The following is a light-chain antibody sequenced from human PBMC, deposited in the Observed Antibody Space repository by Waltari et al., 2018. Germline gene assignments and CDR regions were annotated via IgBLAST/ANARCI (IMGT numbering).Light chain of an antibody. CDR2: DAS. CDR3: QQRSTWPSVT. J-gene: IGKJ4*01. Sequence: EIVLTQSPATLSLSPGERATVSCRASQSVGRHLAWYQQKAGQAPRPLIYDASNRAADTPARFSGSGSGTDFTLTIRSLEPEDFAVYYCQQRSTWPSVTFGGGTKVELK. CDR1: QSVGRH. V-gene: IGKV3-11*01.